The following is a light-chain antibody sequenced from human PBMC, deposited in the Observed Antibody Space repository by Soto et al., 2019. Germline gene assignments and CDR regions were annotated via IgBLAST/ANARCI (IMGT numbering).Light chain of an antibody. V-gene: IGKV1-5*03. CDR1: QSINTW. CDR2: KAS. CDR3: QQYNTYPWT. J-gene: IGKJ1*01. Sequence: DIQMTQSPSTLSASVGDRVTITCRASQSINTWLAWYQQKPGKAPKLLISKASGLERGVPSRFSGSGSGTEFTLIISRLQPDDLATYYCQQYNTYPWTFGQGTKVEVK.